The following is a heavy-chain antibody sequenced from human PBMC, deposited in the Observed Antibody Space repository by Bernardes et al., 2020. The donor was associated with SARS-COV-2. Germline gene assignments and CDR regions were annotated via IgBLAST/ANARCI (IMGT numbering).Heavy chain of an antibody. D-gene: IGHD3-16*01. V-gene: IGHV4-59*11. J-gene: IGHJ5*02. CDR3: ARHPRPGGNWFDP. Sequence: SETLSLTCTVSGGSIISHYWNWIRQPPGKGLEWIGYMSYSGSINYNPSLKSRVTISVDTSKNQFSLKLSSVTAADTAVYYCARHPRPGGNWFDPWGQGILVNVSS. CDR1: GGSIISHY. CDR2: MSYSGSI.